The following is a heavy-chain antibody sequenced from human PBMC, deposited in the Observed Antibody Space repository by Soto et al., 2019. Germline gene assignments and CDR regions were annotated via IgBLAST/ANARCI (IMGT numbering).Heavy chain of an antibody. J-gene: IGHJ6*02. CDR3: VRDKDMFWLSPEKHGMDI. CDR1: GFAFTGYY. D-gene: IGHD3-3*01. Sequence: ASVKVSCKASGFAFTGYYIHWVRQAPGQGLEWMGWIDPKSGGTKFAQKFQGRVSMTRDTSIVTAYMDLTSLTFDDTAVYYCVRDKDMFWLSPEKHGMDIWGPGTTVTVSS. CDR2: IDPKSGGT. V-gene: IGHV1-2*02.